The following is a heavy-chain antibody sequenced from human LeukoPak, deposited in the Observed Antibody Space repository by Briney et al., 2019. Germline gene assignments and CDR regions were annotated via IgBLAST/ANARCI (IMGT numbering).Heavy chain of an antibody. CDR3: ARCRRYTTGWCNWLDP. J-gene: IGHJ5*02. CDR2: INGGTT. V-gene: IGHV3-23*01. Sequence: GGSLRLSCAAPGIIFSSDAMTWVRQAPGKGLEWVSSINGGTTLYAASVEGRFTISRDSSKNTLFLQMNSLRAEDTAVYFCARCRRYTTGWCNWLDPWGQGTQVTVSS. D-gene: IGHD6-19*01. CDR1: GIIFSSDA.